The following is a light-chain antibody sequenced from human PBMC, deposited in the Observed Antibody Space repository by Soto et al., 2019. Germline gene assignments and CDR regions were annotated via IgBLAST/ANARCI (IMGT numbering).Light chain of an antibody. Sequence: EVGVTQSPGTLSLSPGEGATLSCRASQSIPTNFLAWYQQRPGQAPLLLFYDASRRATGLPDRFSGSGSGTYFILTISRLEPEDFAVYYCQQYDSSWAFGQGTKVEI. CDR3: QQYDSSWA. CDR1: QSIPTNF. CDR2: DAS. V-gene: IGKV3-20*01. J-gene: IGKJ1*01.